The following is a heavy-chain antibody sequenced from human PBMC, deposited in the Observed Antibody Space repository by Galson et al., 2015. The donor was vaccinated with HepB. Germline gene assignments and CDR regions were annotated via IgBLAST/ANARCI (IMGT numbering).Heavy chain of an antibody. V-gene: IGHV4-39*01. Sequence: TLSLTCTVSGGSISSSSYYWGWIRQPPGKGLEWIGSIYYSGSTYYNPSLKSRVTISVDTSKNQFSLKLSSVTAADTAVYYCARREYQLPWAWFDPWGQGTLVTVSS. CDR2: IYYSGST. CDR1: GGSISSSSYY. D-gene: IGHD2-2*01. CDR3: ARREYQLPWAWFDP. J-gene: IGHJ5*02.